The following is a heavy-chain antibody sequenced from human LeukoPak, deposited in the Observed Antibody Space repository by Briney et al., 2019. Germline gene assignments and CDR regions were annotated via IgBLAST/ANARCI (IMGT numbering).Heavy chain of an antibody. J-gene: IGHJ4*02. CDR1: GGSFSGYY. CDR2: INHSGST. Sequence: PSETLSLTCAVYGGSFSGYYWSWIRQPPGKGLEWIGEINHSGSTNYNPSLKSRVTISVDTSKNQFSLKLSSVTAADTAVYYCARGPIITYDFWSGYSSYFDYWGQGTLVTVSS. V-gene: IGHV4-34*01. D-gene: IGHD3-3*01. CDR3: ARGPIITYDFWSGYSSYFDY.